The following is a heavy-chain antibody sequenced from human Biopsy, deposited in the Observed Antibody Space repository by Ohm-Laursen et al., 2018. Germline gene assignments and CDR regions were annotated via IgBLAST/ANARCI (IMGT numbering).Heavy chain of an antibody. Sequence: SETLSLTCTVSGDSVGRGSFCLTRIRQPPGQGLEYIGYIYDRGSTANYNPSLESRVTMSVDMPKNQFSLKLSSVTAADTAIYYCARGMRSSGWPYFDSWGQGTLVTVSS. CDR2: IYDRGST. CDR1: GDSVGRGSFC. V-gene: IGHV4-61*01. J-gene: IGHJ4*02. CDR3: ARGMRSSGWPYFDS. D-gene: IGHD6-19*01.